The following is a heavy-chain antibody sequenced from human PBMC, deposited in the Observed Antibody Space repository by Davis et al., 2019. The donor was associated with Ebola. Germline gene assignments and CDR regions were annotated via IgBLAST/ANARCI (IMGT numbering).Heavy chain of an antibody. CDR1: GFNFGEYA. CDR3: TRTTTNSDDY. CDR2: IRNKAYGGTT. D-gene: IGHD1-14*01. Sequence: PGGSLRLSCTASGFNFGEYALTWVRQTPRKGLEWVGFIRNKAYGGTTEYAASVKGRFTISRDDSGNIAYLQMNSLKTEDTAVYYCTRTTTNSDDYWGQGTLVTVSS. V-gene: IGHV3-49*04. J-gene: IGHJ4*02.